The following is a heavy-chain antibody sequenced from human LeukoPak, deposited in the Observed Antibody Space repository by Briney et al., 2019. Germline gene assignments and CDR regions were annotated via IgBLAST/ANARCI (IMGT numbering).Heavy chain of an antibody. D-gene: IGHD2/OR15-2a*01. Sequence: PGGSLRLSCAASGFTVSSCYMSWVRQAPGKGLEWVSVLYSDGSTYYADSVKGRFTISRDNSKNTLYLQMNSLRAEDTAVYYCAGSMAKYSFDYWGQGTLVTVSS. CDR2: LYSDGST. J-gene: IGHJ4*02. CDR3: AGSMAKYSFDY. CDR1: GFTVSSCY. V-gene: IGHV3-53*01.